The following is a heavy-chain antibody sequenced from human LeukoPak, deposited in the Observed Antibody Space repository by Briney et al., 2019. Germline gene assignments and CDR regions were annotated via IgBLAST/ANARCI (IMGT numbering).Heavy chain of an antibody. J-gene: IGHJ6*03. V-gene: IGHV6-1*01. CDR2: TYYRSKWYN. CDR3: ARDLLRVPSYYYYYMDV. CDR1: GDCVSSNSAA. Sequence: SQTLSLTCAISGDCVSSNSAACNWIRQSPSSCLEWLGITYYRSKWYNDYAVSVKSRITINPDTSKNQFSLQLNSVTPEDTAVYYCARDLLRVPSYYYYYMDVWGKGTTVTVSS. D-gene: IGHD2-2*01.